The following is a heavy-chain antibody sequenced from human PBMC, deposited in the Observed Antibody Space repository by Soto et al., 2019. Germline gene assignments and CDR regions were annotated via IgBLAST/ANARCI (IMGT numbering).Heavy chain of an antibody. D-gene: IGHD1-26*01. Sequence: GGSLRLSCAASGFTFSSYGMHWVRQAPGKGLEWVAVIWYDGSNKYYADSVKGRFTISRDNSKNTLYLQMNSLRAEDTAVYYCAREHPSGSYYFDYWGQGTLVTVSS. CDR3: AREHPSGSYYFDY. V-gene: IGHV3-33*01. CDR1: GFTFSSYG. J-gene: IGHJ4*02. CDR2: IWYDGSNK.